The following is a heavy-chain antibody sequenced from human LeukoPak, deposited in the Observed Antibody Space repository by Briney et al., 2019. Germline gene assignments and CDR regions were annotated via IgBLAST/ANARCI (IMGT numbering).Heavy chain of an antibody. J-gene: IGHJ5*02. Sequence: GGSLRLSCAASGFTFSSYAMSWVRQAPGKGLEWVSAISGRGGSTYYADSVKGRFTISRDNSKNTLYLQMNSLRAEDTAVYYCAKTTTVTTLANWFDPWGQGTLVTVSS. CDR2: ISGRGGST. D-gene: IGHD4-17*01. CDR1: GFTFSSYA. V-gene: IGHV3-23*01. CDR3: AKTTTVTTLANWFDP.